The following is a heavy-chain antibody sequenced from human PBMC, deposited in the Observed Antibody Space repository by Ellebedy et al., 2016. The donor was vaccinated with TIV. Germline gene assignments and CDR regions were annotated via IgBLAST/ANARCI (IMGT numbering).Heavy chain of an antibody. CDR1: GYTFTNYI. Sequence: AASVKVSCKTSGYTFTNYIISWVRQAPGQGLEWMGWINPYNGNTKYEHKVQDRVTMTTDTSTGTVYMELRSLRSDDTAVFYCARMNDFWSGYHYYFDYWGQGTLVTVSS. J-gene: IGHJ4*02. CDR2: INPYNGNT. CDR3: ARMNDFWSGYHYYFDY. D-gene: IGHD3-3*01. V-gene: IGHV1-18*01.